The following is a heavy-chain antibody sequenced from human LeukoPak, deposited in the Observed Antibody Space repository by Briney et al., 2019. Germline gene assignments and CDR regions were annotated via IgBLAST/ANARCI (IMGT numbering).Heavy chain of an antibody. V-gene: IGHV3-7*01. CDR3: ARGPHYGSGSYPQSNFDY. Sequence: GGSLRLSCVASGFTFGTHWRNWVRQAPGKGLEWVASINHGGNKIYYLDSVKGRLTISSDSATNSLHLQMNSLRVEDTAVYYCARGPHYGSGSYPQSNFDYWGQGTLVTVSS. CDR2: INHGGNKI. CDR1: GFTFGTHW. J-gene: IGHJ4*02. D-gene: IGHD3-10*01.